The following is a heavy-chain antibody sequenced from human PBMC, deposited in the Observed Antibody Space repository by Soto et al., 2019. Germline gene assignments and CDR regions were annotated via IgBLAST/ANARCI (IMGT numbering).Heavy chain of an antibody. CDR3: GKVLVAATKSANVDAWVPGILFYF. D-gene: IGHD2-15*01. J-gene: IGHJ2*01. V-gene: IGHV4-39*01. CDR2: IDYNGVT. CDR1: GESVNWGKHY. Sequence: SVIMSLTCAVIGESVNWGKHYWGWMRQSPAKGLEWIGNIDYNGVTSYNPSLKTRVTISRDTSRNQFSLKLTSVTAADTALEACGKVLVAATKSANVDAWVPGILFYF.